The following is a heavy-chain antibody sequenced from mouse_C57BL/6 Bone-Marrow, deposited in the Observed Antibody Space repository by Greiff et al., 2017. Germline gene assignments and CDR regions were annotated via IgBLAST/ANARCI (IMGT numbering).Heavy chain of an antibody. D-gene: IGHD2-4*01. CDR1: GYTFTNYW. CDR3: ARSYDYDDYTMDY. Sequence: VQLQQSGAELVKPGASVKLSCKASGYTFTNYWMHWVKQRPGQGLEWIGMMHPNGGSPDYNEKFKSEATLSVEKSSRTAYMELSSLTSEDSAVYFCARSYDYDDYTMDYWGQGTSVTVSS. CDR2: MHPNGGSP. V-gene: IGHV1-64*01. J-gene: IGHJ4*01.